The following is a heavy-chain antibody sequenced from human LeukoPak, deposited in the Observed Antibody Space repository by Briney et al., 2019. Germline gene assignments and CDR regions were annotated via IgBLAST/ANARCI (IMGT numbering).Heavy chain of an antibody. V-gene: IGHV1-18*01. D-gene: IGHD2-2*01. CDR3: ARAHPGYCSSTSCYEYYWFDP. Sequence: ASVKVSCKASGYTFTSYGISWVRQAPGQGLEWMGWISAYNGNTNYAQKLQGRVTMTTDTSTSTAYMELRSLRSDDTAVYYCARAHPGYCSSTSCYEYYWFDPWGQGTLVTVSS. J-gene: IGHJ5*02. CDR2: ISAYNGNT. CDR1: GYTFTSYG.